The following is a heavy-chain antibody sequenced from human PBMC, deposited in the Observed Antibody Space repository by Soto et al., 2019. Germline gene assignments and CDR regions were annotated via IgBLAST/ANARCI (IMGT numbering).Heavy chain of an antibody. CDR3: ARTDRDFYGLDV. V-gene: IGHV3-13*05. CDR1: GFTFRNYD. Sequence: EVQLVESGGGLVQPGGSLRLSCEASGFTFRNYDMHWVRQGTGKGLEWVSGISAAGDPDYADSVERRFTISRENAQNSFFLQMNSLRGGDTAVYYCARTDRDFYGLDVWGQGTTVIVSS. J-gene: IGHJ6*02. CDR2: ISAAGDP.